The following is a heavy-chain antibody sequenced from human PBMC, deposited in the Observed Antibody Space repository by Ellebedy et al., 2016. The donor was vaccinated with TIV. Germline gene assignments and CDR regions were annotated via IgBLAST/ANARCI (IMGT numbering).Heavy chain of an antibody. J-gene: IGHJ4*02. Sequence: SETLSLXXTVSGDSISSSSYYWGWIRQPPGKGLDWIGSIYYSGSTYYNPSLKSRVSISLDTSKNQFSLKLSSVTAADTAVFYCARHLIIAAAGTPYSESFDYWGQGTLVTVSS. D-gene: IGHD6-13*01. CDR3: ARHLIIAAAGTPYSESFDY. CDR1: GDSISSSSYY. V-gene: IGHV4-39*01. CDR2: IYYSGST.